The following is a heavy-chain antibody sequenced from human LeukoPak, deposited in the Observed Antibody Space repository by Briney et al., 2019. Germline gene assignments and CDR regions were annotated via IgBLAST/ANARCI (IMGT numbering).Heavy chain of an antibody. CDR3: ARDGSGWYAWFDP. J-gene: IGHJ5*02. CDR1: GGTFSSYA. CDR2: IIPIFGTA. Sequence: SVKVSCKASGGTFSSYAISWVRQAPGQGLEWMGGIIPIFGTANYAQEFQGRVTITADKSTSTAYMELSSLRSEDTAVYYCARDGSGWYAWFDPWGQGTLVTVSS. V-gene: IGHV1-69*06. D-gene: IGHD6-19*01.